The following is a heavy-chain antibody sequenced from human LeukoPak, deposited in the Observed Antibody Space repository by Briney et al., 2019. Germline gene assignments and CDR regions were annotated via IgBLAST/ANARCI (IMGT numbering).Heavy chain of an antibody. D-gene: IGHD5-24*01. J-gene: IGHJ4*02. V-gene: IGHV1-2*02. CDR2: INPNSGGT. CDR3: ARVVEMATIGYFDY. CDR1: GYTFTGYY. Sequence: ASVKVSCRASGYTFTGYYMHWVRPAPGQGLEWMGWINPNSGGTNYAQKFQGRVTMTRDTSISTAYMELRRLRSDDTAVYYCARVVEMATIGYFDYWGQGTLVTVSS.